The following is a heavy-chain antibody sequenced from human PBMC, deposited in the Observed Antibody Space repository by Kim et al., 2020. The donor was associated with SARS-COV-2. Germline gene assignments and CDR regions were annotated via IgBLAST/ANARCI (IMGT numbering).Heavy chain of an antibody. CDR3: AHRQGFSYYFDY. V-gene: IGHV2-5*01. Sequence: RYSPSLKSRLTIPKDTSKNQVVLTMTNMDPVDTATYYCAHRQGFSYYFDYWGQGTLVTVSS. J-gene: IGHJ4*02.